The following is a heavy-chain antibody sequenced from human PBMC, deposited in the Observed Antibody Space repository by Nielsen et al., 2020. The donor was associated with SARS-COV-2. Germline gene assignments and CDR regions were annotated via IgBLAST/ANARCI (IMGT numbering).Heavy chain of an antibody. J-gene: IGHJ6*03. D-gene: IGHD4-17*01. Sequence: SETLSLTCAISGVIVSSSSAAWNWIRQSPSRGLEWLGRTYYRSKWYNDYAVSVKSRITIHPDTSKNQFSLHLNSVTPEDTAVYYCARARGAYGDYYYYYYTDVWGKGTTVTVSS. V-gene: IGHV6-1*01. CDR2: TYYRSKWYN. CDR1: GVIVSSSSAA. CDR3: ARARGAYGDYYYYYYTDV.